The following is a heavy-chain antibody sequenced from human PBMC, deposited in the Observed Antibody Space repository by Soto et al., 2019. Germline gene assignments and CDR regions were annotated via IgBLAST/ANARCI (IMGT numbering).Heavy chain of an antibody. CDR3: ARRSGESQPSRQYFHYFYGMDV. J-gene: IGHJ6*02. D-gene: IGHD3-9*01. CDR1: GFTFSSYS. V-gene: IGHV3-48*02. CDR2: ISSSSSTI. Sequence: PGGSLRLSCAASGFTFSSYSMNWVRQAPGKGLEWVSYISSSSSTIYYADSVKGRFTISRDNAKNSLYLQMNSLRDEDTAVYYCARRSGESQPSRQYFHYFYGMDVWGQGTTVTV.